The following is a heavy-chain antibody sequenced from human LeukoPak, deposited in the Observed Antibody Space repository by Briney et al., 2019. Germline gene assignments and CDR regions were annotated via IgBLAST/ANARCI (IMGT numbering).Heavy chain of an antibody. CDR2: ISGSGGST. CDR1: GFTFSSYA. CDR3: AKAIAAAGYYYYGMDV. Sequence: GGSLRLSCAASGFTFSSYAMSWVRQAPGKGLEWVSAISGSGGSTYYADSVKGRFTIFRDNSKNTLYLQMNSLRAEDTAVYYCAKAIAAAGYYYYGMDVWGQGTTVTVSS. D-gene: IGHD6-13*01. J-gene: IGHJ6*02. V-gene: IGHV3-23*01.